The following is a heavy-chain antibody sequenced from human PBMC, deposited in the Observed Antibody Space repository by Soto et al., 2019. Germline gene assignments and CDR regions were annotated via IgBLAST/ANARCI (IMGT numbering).Heavy chain of an antibody. CDR1: GFTFSSYG. CDR3: AKMGAYCSGGSCYYYYYMDV. V-gene: IGHV3-30*18. Sequence: GGSLRLSCAASGFTFSSYGMHWVRQAPGKGLEWVAVISYDGSNKYYADSVKGRFTISRDNSKNTLYLQMNSLRAEDTAVYYCAKMGAYCSGGSCYYYYYMDVWGKGTTVTVSS. CDR2: ISYDGSNK. J-gene: IGHJ6*03. D-gene: IGHD2-15*01.